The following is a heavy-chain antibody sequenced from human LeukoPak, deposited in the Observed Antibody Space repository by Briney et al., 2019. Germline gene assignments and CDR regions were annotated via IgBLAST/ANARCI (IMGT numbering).Heavy chain of an antibody. CDR3: ARTLIAVAGTHGGAFDI. D-gene: IGHD6-19*01. CDR2: IYYSGST. V-gene: IGHV4-59*08. CDR1: GGSISSYY. Sequence: PSETLSLTCTVSGGSISSYYWSWIRQPPGKGLEWIGYIYYSGSTNYNPSLKSRVTISVDTSKNQFSLKLSSVTAADTAVYYCARTLIAVAGTHGGAFDIWGQGTMVTVSS. J-gene: IGHJ3*02.